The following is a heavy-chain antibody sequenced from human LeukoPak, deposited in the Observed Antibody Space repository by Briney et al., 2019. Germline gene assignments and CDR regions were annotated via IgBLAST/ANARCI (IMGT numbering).Heavy chain of an antibody. CDR3: ARDFAFSYP. J-gene: IGHJ5*02. V-gene: IGHV3-21*01. CDR2: ISTSGTYI. CDR1: GFTFSDYF. Sequence: GGSLRLSCAVSGFTFSDYFMHWVRQAPGKGPEWVSSISTSGTYIHYEDSAKGRFTISRDNAKNSLYLQMDSLRVEDTAVYYCARDFAFSYPWGQGTLVTVSS.